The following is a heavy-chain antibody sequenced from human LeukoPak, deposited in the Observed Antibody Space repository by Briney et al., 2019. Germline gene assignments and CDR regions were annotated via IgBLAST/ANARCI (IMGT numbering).Heavy chain of an antibody. J-gene: IGHJ4*02. V-gene: IGHV5-10-1*01. CDR1: GYSFTSYW. D-gene: IGHD2-15*01. CDR2: IDPSDSYT. CDR3: ARQVGGETHFDY. Sequence: GESLKISCKGSGYSFTSYWISWVRQMPGKGLEWMGRIDPSDSYTNYSPSFQGHVTISADKSISTAYLQWSSLKASDTAMYYCARQVGGETHFDYWGQGTLVTVSS.